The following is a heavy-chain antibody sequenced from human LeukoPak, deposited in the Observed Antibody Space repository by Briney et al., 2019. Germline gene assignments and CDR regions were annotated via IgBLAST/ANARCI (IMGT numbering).Heavy chain of an antibody. CDR2: IIPMINTP. D-gene: IGHD4-17*01. CDR3: AIFQGTYGDNENDY. Sequence: GASVRFSGKASGGTFRSYAITWVRQAPGKGLEWMGGIIPMINTPKYAQKFQGRVSITADESTSTGYMEVSSLRSEDTAVYYCAIFQGTYGDNENDYWGQGTLVTVSS. V-gene: IGHV1-69*13. J-gene: IGHJ4*02. CDR1: GGTFRSYA.